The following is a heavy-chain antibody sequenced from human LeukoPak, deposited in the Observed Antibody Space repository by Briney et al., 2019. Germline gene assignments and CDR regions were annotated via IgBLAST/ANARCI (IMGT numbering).Heavy chain of an antibody. J-gene: IGHJ4*02. Sequence: GASVKVSCKASGYTFTSYYMHWVRQAPGQGLEWMGIINPSGGSTSYAQKLQGRVTMTRDMSTSTVYMELSSLRSEDTAVYYCARDPTTVNYFDYWGQGTLVTVSS. V-gene: IGHV1-46*01. CDR1: GYTFTSYY. D-gene: IGHD4-17*01. CDR3: ARDPTTVNYFDY. CDR2: INPSGGST.